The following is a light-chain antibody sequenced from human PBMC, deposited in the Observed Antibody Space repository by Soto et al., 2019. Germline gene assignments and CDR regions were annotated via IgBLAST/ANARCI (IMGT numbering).Light chain of an antibody. V-gene: IGKV4-1*01. CDR2: WAS. CDR1: QSVLSSSKNKNY. Sequence: DIVMTQSPDSLAVSLDERATINCKSSQSVLSSSKNKNYLAWYQQKPGQPPKLLISWASTRESGVPERFSGSGSGTDFTLTISSLQAEDVAVYYCQQYYSVPPPFGGGTKVEIK. J-gene: IGKJ4*01. CDR3: QQYYSVPPP.